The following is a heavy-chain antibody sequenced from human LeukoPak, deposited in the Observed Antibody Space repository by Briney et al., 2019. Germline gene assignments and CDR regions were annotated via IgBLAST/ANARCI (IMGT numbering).Heavy chain of an antibody. V-gene: IGHV4-59*12. CDR2: VYYSGST. CDR3: AREIHKGGNQYYFDY. Sequence: SSETLSLTCTVSGGSISTYYWSWIRQPPGKGLEWLGYVYYSGSTYYNPSLKSRVTISVDTSKNQFSLKLSSVTAADTAVYYCAREIHKGGNQYYFDYWGQGTLVTVSS. J-gene: IGHJ4*02. CDR1: GGSISTYY. D-gene: IGHD4-23*01.